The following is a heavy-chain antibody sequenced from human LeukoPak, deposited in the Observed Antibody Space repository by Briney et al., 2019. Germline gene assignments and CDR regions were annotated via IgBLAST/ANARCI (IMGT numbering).Heavy chain of an antibody. CDR3: AKIRRSYSSGWPTYYFDY. J-gene: IGHJ4*02. CDR1: GFTFSSYG. Sequence: PGGSLRLSCAASGFTFSSYGMHWVRQAPGKGLEWVAFIRYDGSIKYYADSVKGRFTISRDNSKNTLYLQMDSLRAEDTAVYYCAKIRRSYSSGWPTYYFDYWGQGTLVTVSS. CDR2: IRYDGSIK. V-gene: IGHV3-30*02. D-gene: IGHD6-19*01.